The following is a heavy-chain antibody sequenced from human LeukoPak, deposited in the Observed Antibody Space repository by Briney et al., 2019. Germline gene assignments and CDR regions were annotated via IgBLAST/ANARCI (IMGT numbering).Heavy chain of an antibody. CDR1: GGSISNSSHY. D-gene: IGHD5-24*01. CDR2: MYYRVRT. V-gene: IGHV4-39*07. CDR3: ARMDGYSLFDS. J-gene: IGHJ4*02. Sequence: SETLSLTCSVSGGSISNSSHYWGWIRQPPGKGLEWIGNMYYRVRTYYNPSLKSRVTISIDTSKNLFSLRVNSVTAADTAVYFCARMDGYSLFDSWGQGTLVTVSS.